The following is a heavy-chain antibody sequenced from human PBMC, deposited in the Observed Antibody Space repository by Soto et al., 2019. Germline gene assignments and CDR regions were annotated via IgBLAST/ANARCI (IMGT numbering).Heavy chain of an antibody. V-gene: IGHV4-59*01. CDR2: IYYSGST. Sequence: SETLSLTCTVSGGSISSYYWSWIRQPPGKGLEWIGYIYYSGSTNYNPSLKSRVTISVDTSKNQFSLKLSSVTAADTAVYYCASDLGGGAVTTRYYYYYGMDVWGQGTTVTVSS. J-gene: IGHJ6*02. CDR3: ASDLGGGAVTTRYYYYYGMDV. D-gene: IGHD4-17*01. CDR1: GGSISSYY.